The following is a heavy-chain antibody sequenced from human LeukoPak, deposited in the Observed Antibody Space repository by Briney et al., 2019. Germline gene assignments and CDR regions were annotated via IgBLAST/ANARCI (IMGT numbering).Heavy chain of an antibody. D-gene: IGHD6-13*01. CDR1: GDGFTRHT. CDR3: AREYDSRARFDS. Sequence: GSLRLSCAGSGDGFTRHTMSWVRRAPGKGLEWISYIRSTGDYIYYADSVKGRFTISRDNARTSVYLQMNSLRVEDTAIYYCAREYDSRARFDSWGQGTLVTVSS. J-gene: IGHJ4*02. V-gene: IGHV3-21*05. CDR2: IRSTGDYI.